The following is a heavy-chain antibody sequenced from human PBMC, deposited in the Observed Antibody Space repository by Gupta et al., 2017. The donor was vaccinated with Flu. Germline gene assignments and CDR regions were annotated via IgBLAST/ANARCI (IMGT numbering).Heavy chain of an antibody. Sequence: EVQLVESGGGLVQPGGSLRLSCVASGFTFSTSWMTWVRQAPGKGLEWVANIKEDGSVKNYEDSLKCRVTISRDNAKKSLYLQMNSLGAEDTAVYYCARDAAYFRFDYWGQGTLVTVSS. CDR1: GFTFSTSW. CDR3: ARDAAYFRFDY. D-gene: IGHD3-16*01. V-gene: IGHV3-7*01. J-gene: IGHJ4*02. CDR2: IKEDGSVK.